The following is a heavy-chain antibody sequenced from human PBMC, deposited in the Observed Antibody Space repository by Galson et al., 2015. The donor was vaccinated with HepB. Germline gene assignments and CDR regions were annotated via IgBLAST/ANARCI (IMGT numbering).Heavy chain of an antibody. J-gene: IGHJ6*02. V-gene: IGHV3-30-3*01. D-gene: IGHD3-10*01. CDR1: GFTFSSYA. CDR3: ARGGYGSGSYYYGMDF. Sequence: SLRLSCEASGFTFSSYAMHWVRQAPGQGLEWVAVISYDGSNKYYADSVNGRFTISRDNSKNTLYLQMNSLRAEDTAVYYCARGGYGSGSYYYGMDFWGQGTTVTVSS. CDR2: ISYDGSNK.